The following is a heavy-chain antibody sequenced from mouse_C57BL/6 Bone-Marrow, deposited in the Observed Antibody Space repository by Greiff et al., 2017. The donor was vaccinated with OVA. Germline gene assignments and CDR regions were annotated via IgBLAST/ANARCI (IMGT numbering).Heavy chain of an antibody. CDR2: IYPGDGDT. Sequence: VQLQQSGPELVKPGASVKISCKASGYAFSSSWMNWVKQRPGKGLEWIGRIYPGDGDTNYNGKFKGKATLTADKSSSTAYMQLSSLTSEDSAVYFCAREAYYGSRDWYFDVWGTGTTVTVSS. D-gene: IGHD1-1*01. CDR3: AREAYYGSRDWYFDV. J-gene: IGHJ1*03. CDR1: GYAFSSSW. V-gene: IGHV1-82*01.